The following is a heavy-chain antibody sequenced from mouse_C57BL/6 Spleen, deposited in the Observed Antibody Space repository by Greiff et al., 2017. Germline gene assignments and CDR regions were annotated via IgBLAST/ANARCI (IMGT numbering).Heavy chain of an antibody. V-gene: IGHV14-4*01. D-gene: IGHD1-1*01. CDR3: TTGGITTVVFDY. Sequence: VQLQQSGAELVRPGASVKLSCTASGFNIKDDYMHWVKQRPEQGLEWIGWIDPENGDTEYASKFQGKATITADTSSNTAYLQLSSLTSEDTAVYYCTTGGITTVVFDYWGQGTTLTVSS. CDR1: GFNIKDDY. J-gene: IGHJ2*01. CDR2: IDPENGDT.